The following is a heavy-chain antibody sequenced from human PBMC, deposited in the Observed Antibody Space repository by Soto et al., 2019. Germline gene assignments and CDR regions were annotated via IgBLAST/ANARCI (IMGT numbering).Heavy chain of an antibody. CDR3: TRHTVTPIRSIDD. CDR1: GFTFGDYA. V-gene: IGHV3-49*03. Sequence: GGSLRLSCTGSGFTFGDYAFTWFRQAPGKGPEWVGFIKSKAFGGTAHYAASVGGRFTISRDDSKSFAYLEMNNLNPGDTGVYYCTRHTVTPIRSIDDWGQGSLVTLAS. CDR2: IKSKAFGGTA. J-gene: IGHJ4*02. D-gene: IGHD2-21*02.